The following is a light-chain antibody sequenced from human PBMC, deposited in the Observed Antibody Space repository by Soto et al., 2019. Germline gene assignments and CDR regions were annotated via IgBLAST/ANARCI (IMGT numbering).Light chain of an antibody. CDR3: QQRTNWPVT. Sequence: EVVLTQSPATLSLSPGERATLSCRASQSVSTYVAWYQQKPGQAPRLLIYDASKRAPGIPARFSGSGSGTDFTLTISSLEPDDFSIYYCQQRTNWPVTFGQGTRLEI. CDR1: QSVSTY. J-gene: IGKJ5*01. V-gene: IGKV3-11*01. CDR2: DAS.